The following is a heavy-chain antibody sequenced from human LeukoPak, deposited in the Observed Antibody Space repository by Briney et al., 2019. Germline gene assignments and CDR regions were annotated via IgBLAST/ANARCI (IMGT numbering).Heavy chain of an antibody. CDR1: GYTFTGYY. J-gene: IGHJ4*02. Sequence: ASVKVSCKASGYTFTGYYTHWVRQAPGQGLEWMGWINPNSGGTNYAQKFQGRVTMTRDTPISTAYMELSRLRSDDTAVYYCAIERHYYDSSGYFVSRRFDYWGQGTLVTVSS. CDR3: AIERHYYDSSGYFVSRRFDY. CDR2: INPNSGGT. D-gene: IGHD3-22*01. V-gene: IGHV1-2*02.